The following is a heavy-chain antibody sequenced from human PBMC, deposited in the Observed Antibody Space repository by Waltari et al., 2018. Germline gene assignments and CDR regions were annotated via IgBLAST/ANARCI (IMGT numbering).Heavy chain of an antibody. Sequence: QVQLQQWGAGLLKPSETLSLTCAVYGGSFSGYYWSWIRPPPGKGLEWIGEINHSGSTNYNPSLKSRVTISVDTSKNQFSLKLSSVTAADTAVYYCARGDYDFWSGYYIHYYWGQGTLVTVSS. V-gene: IGHV4-34*01. CDR3: ARGDYDFWSGYYIHYY. J-gene: IGHJ4*02. CDR2: INHSGST. D-gene: IGHD3-3*01. CDR1: GGSFSGYY.